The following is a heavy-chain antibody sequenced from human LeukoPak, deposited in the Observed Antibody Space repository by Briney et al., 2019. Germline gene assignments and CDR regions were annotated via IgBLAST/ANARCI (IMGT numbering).Heavy chain of an antibody. Sequence: AAVKVSFKASGYTFTGYYMHWVRQAPGQGLEWMGWINPKSGGSNYAQKFQGRVTLTSDTSISTAYMELNSLTSDDTAMYYCAKDGISTTWYDYYYYMDVWGQGTTVTVS. CDR1: GYTFTGYY. D-gene: IGHD2-2*01. CDR3: AKDGISTTWYDYYYYMDV. CDR2: INPKSGGS. V-gene: IGHV1-2*02. J-gene: IGHJ6*03.